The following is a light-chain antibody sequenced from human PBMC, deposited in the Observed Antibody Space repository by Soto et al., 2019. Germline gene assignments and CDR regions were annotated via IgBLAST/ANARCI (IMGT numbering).Light chain of an antibody. CDR1: QSMSTY. J-gene: IGKJ4*01. CDR2: AAS. V-gene: IGKV1-39*01. Sequence: DIQMTQAPSSLSASVGDRVTITFRASQSMSTYLNWYQQKPGKAPKLLIYAASSLQSGVPSRFSGSGSGTDFTLTISSLQPEDFATYHCQQSYNTPLTFGGGTKVDIK. CDR3: QQSYNTPLT.